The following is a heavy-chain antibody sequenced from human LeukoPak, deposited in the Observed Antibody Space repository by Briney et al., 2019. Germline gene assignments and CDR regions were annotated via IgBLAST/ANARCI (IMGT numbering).Heavy chain of an antibody. CDR2: IGTAGDT. D-gene: IGHD3-22*01. CDR3: ARGMVIGGAFDI. V-gene: IGHV3-13*01. Sequence: PGGSLRLSCAASGFTFSSYDMHWVRQATGKGLEWVSAIGTAGDTYYPGSVKGRFTISRENAKNSLYLQMNSLRAGDTAVYYCARGMVIGGAFDIWGQGTMVTVSS. J-gene: IGHJ3*02. CDR1: GFTFSSYD.